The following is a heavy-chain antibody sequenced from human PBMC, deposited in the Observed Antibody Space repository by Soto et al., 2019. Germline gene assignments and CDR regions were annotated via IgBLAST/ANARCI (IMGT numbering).Heavy chain of an antibody. CDR3: ARQIFDSDTGAHFLYYFDS. D-gene: IGHD3-9*01. CDR1: GYSFAGYW. J-gene: IGHJ4*02. CDR2: IDPSDSQT. V-gene: IGHV5-10-1*01. Sequence: GESLKISCKGSGYSFAGYWITWVRQKPGKGLEWMGRIDPSDSQTYYSPSFRGHVTISVTKSITTVFLQWSSLRASDTAMYYCARQIFDSDTGAHFLYYFDSWGQGTTLTVSS.